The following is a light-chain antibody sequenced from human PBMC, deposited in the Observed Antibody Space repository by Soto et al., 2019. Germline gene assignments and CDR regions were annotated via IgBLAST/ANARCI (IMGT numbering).Light chain of an antibody. CDR3: QQYGISTPAIN. V-gene: IGKV3-20*01. CDR2: CAS. CDR1: PSVSRIY. Sequence: ELVCTPSTGPQSFSPVDLSNLSVLAIPSVSRIYLSWYQQNPVQAPRLLIHCASSRATCIPDRFSGSGSGTDFTLTIRRLEPEDFAVYYCQQYGISTPAINVGKGTRLEIK. J-gene: IGKJ5*01.